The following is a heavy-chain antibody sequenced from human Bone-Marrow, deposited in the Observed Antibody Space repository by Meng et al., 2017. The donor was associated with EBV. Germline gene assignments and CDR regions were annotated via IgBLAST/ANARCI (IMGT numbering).Heavy chain of an antibody. Sequence: HAQVVQSVAEVKQPGASVKVSCKASGYTFTSYGISWVRQAPGQGLEWMGWISAYNGNTNYAQKLQGRVTMTTDTSTSTAYMELRSLRSDDTAVYYCARDPSTYYYDSSGYFYWGQGTLVTVSS. CDR2: ISAYNGNT. D-gene: IGHD3-22*01. CDR3: ARDPSTYYYDSSGYFY. V-gene: IGHV1-18*01. J-gene: IGHJ4*02. CDR1: GYTFTSYG.